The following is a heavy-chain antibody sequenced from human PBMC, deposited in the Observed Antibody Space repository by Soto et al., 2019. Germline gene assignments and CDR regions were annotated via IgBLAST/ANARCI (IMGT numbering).Heavy chain of an antibody. V-gene: IGHV3-23*01. D-gene: IGHD1-1*01. CDR3: ANYFGPGLGRFDY. J-gene: IGHJ4*02. CDR2: ISGSAGTT. Sequence: EVQLLESGGGLVQPGGSLRLSCAASGFSIGGYAMNWVRQAPEKGLEWVSAISGSAGTTYYADSVKGRFTVSRDNSKNTLYLQMNSLSANDTAVYYCANYFGPGLGRFDYWGPGTLVTVSS. CDR1: GFSIGGYA.